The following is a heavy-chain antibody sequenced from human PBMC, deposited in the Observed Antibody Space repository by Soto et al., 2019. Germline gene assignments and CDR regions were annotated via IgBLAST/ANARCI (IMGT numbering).Heavy chain of an antibody. J-gene: IGHJ4*02. CDR3: ARDRPSYYYDSSGYYPSSYFDY. CDR1: GFTFSSFA. CDR2: ISYDGSNK. V-gene: IGHV3-30-3*01. D-gene: IGHD3-22*01. Sequence: PGGSLRLSCAASGFTFSSFAMHWVRQAPGKGLEWVAVISYDGSNKYYADSVKGRFTISRDNSKNTLYLQMNSLRAEDTAVYYCARDRPSYYYDSSGYYPSSYFDYWGQGTLVTVSS.